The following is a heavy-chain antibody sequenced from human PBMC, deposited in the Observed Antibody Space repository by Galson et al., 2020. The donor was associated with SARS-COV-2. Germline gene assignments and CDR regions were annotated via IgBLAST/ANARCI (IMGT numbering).Heavy chain of an antibody. CDR3: ARGDVDIGLRYHFDY. CDR2: IYYSGST. D-gene: IGHD5-12*01. V-gene: IGHV4-59*01. J-gene: IGHJ4*02. Sequence: SETLSLTCTVSGGSISSYYWSWIRQPPGKGLEWIGYIYYSGSTNYNPSLKSRVTISVDTSKNQFSLKLSSVTAADTAVYYCARGDVDIGLRYHFDYWGQGTLVTVSS. CDR1: GGSISSYY.